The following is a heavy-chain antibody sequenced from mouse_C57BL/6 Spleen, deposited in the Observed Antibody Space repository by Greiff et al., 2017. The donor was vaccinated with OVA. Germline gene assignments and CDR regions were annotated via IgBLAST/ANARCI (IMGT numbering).Heavy chain of an antibody. Sequence: EVKLVESGPGLVKPSQSLSLTCSVTGYSINSGYYWNWIRQFPGNKLEWMGYISYDGSNNYNPSLTNRISITRDTSKNTFFLKLKSVTTEETATYSCAIYYGNFQFAYWGQGTLVTVSA. J-gene: IGHJ3*01. CDR1: GYSINSGYY. CDR3: AIYYGNFQFAY. D-gene: IGHD2-1*01. V-gene: IGHV3-6*01. CDR2: ISYDGSN.